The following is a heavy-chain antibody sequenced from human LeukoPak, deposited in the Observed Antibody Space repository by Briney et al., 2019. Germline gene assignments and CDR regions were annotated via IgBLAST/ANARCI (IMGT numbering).Heavy chain of an antibody. CDR1: GYTFTGYY. D-gene: IGHD2-2*01. J-gene: IGHJ5*02. CDR2: INPNSGGT. Sequence: ASVKVSRKASGYTFTGYYMHWVRQAPGQGLEWMGWINPNSGGTNYAQKFQGRITMTRDTSISTAYMELSRLRSDDTAVYYCARDTDCSSTSCYGGNWFDPWGQGTLVTVSS. V-gene: IGHV1-2*02. CDR3: ARDTDCSSTSCYGGNWFDP.